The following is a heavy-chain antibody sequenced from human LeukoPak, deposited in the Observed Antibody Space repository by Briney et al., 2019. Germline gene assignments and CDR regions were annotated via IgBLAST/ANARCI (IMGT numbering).Heavy chain of an antibody. CDR1: GFIFSSYG. CDR2: ISYDGSNK. V-gene: IGHV3-30*18. CDR3: AKKDY. J-gene: IGHJ4*02. Sequence: GGSLRLSCAASGFIFSSYGMHWVRQAPGKGLEWVAVISYDGSNKYYADSVKGRFTISRDNSKNTLYLQMNSLRAEDTAVYYCAKKDYWGQGTLVTVSS.